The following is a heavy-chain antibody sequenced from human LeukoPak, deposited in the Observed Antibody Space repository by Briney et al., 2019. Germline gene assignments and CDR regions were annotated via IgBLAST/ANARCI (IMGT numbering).Heavy chain of an antibody. J-gene: IGHJ3*02. V-gene: IGHV4-59*01. CDR1: GDSITNYY. CDR2: IYYSGST. Sequence: PSETLSLTCTVSGDSITNYYWSWIRQPPGKGLEWIGYIYYSGSTNYNPSLKSRVTISVDTSKNQFSLKLSSVTAADTAVYYCARDSDRDAFDIWGQGTMVAVSS. CDR3: ARDSDRDAFDI. D-gene: IGHD1-14*01.